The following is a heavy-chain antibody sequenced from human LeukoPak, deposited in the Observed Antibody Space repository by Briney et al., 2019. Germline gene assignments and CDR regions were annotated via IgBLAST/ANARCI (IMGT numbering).Heavy chain of an antibody. J-gene: IGHJ4*02. Sequence: SVKVSCKASGGTFSSYAISRVRQAPGHRLEWMGGIIPIFGTANYAQKFQGRVTITADESTSTAYMELSSLRSEDTAVYYCARVVVAATLVAPFDYWGQGTLVTVSS. D-gene: IGHD2-15*01. CDR2: IIPIFGTA. CDR1: GGTFSSYA. CDR3: ARVVVAATLVAPFDY. V-gene: IGHV1-69*13.